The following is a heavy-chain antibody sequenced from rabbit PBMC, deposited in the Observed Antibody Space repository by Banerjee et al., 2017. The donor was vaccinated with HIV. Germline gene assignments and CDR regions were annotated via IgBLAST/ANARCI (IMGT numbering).Heavy chain of an antibody. V-gene: IGHV1S45*01. Sequence: QEQLEESGGDLVKPEGSLTLTCTASGFSFSSNDWICWVRQAPGKGLEWIGCIDTGSGSSYYASWAKGRFTISRTSSTTVTLQMTSLTAADTATYFCAREFGSGYDFKLWGPGTLVTVS. J-gene: IGHJ4*01. D-gene: IGHD1-1*01. CDR2: IDTGSGSS. CDR1: GFSFSSNDW. CDR3: AREFGSGYDFKL.